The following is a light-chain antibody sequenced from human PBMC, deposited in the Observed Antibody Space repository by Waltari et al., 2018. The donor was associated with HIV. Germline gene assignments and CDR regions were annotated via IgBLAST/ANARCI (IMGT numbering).Light chain of an antibody. CDR3: SSYDNNNNYVI. Sequence: QSALTQPRSVSGSPGQSVTISCTGTSRDVGASNYVSWYQQHPGKAPKLMIYEVTKRPSGIPGRFSASRAGNTASLTVSGLQAEDEADYYCSSYDNNNNYVIFGGGTKL. CDR2: EVT. CDR1: SRDVGASNY. J-gene: IGLJ2*01. V-gene: IGLV2-11*01.